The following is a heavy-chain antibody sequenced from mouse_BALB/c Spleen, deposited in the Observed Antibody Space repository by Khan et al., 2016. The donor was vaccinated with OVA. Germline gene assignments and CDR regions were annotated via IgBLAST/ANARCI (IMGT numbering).Heavy chain of an antibody. CDR1: GYTFTSYV. Sequence: EVQLQQSGPELVKPGASVKMSCKASGYTFTSYVMHWVKQKPGQGLEWIGYINPYNDGTKYNEKFKGKATLTSDKSSTTAYMELSSLTSEDSAVYDCARRLSYYGYDAGFAYWGQGTLVTVSA. CDR2: INPYNDGT. J-gene: IGHJ3*01. D-gene: IGHD2-2*01. CDR3: ARRLSYYGYDAGFAY. V-gene: IGHV1S136*01.